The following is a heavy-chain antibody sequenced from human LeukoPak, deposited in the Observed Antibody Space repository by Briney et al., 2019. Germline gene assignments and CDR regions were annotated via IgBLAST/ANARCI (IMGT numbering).Heavy chain of an antibody. Sequence: GGSLRLSCAASGFTFSNYWVTWVRQAPGKGLEWVANIKHDASDRHYVDSVKGRFTISRDNAKNSMYLQMNSLRAEDMAVYYCARLIMVRGVLSDYYHYYMDVWGKGTTVTISS. D-gene: IGHD3-10*01. V-gene: IGHV3-7*01. CDR1: GFTFSNYW. J-gene: IGHJ6*03. CDR3: ARLIMVRGVLSDYYHYYMDV. CDR2: IKHDASDR.